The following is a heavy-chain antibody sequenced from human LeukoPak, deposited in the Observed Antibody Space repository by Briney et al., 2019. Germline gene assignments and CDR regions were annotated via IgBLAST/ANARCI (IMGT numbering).Heavy chain of an antibody. CDR1: GGTFSSYA. D-gene: IGHD3-10*01. Sequence: SVKVSCKASGGTFSSYAISWVRQAPGQGLERMGGIIPIFGTANYAQKFQGRVTITTDESTSTAYMELSSLRSEDTAVYYCAAVRGEWSWFDPWGQGTLVTVSS. J-gene: IGHJ5*02. CDR2: IIPIFGTA. V-gene: IGHV1-69*05. CDR3: AAVRGEWSWFDP.